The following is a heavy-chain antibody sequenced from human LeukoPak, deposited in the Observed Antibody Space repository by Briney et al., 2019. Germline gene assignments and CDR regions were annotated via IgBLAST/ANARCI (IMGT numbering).Heavy chain of an antibody. Sequence: GASVKVSCKASGYTFTGYYMHWVRQAPGQGLEWMGWINPNSGGTNYAQKFQGRVTMTGDTSISTAYMELSRLRSDDTAVYYCARDLIEVVGSTRFDPWGQGTLVTVSS. CDR1: GYTFTGYY. CDR3: ARDLIEVVGSTRFDP. J-gene: IGHJ5*02. V-gene: IGHV1-2*02. D-gene: IGHD1-26*01. CDR2: INPNSGGT.